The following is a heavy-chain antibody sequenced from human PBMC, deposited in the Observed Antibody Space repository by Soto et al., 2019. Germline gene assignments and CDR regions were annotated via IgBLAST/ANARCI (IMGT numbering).Heavy chain of an antibody. CDR2: ISGSGGST. Sequence: GGSLRLSCAASGFTFSSYAMSWVRQAPGKGLEWVSAISGSGGSTYYADSVKGRFTISRDNSKNTLYLQMNSLRAEDTAVYYCAEDPVVPAAIGRGYYYYGMDVWGQGTTVTVSS. V-gene: IGHV3-23*01. CDR1: GFTFSSYA. D-gene: IGHD2-2*02. J-gene: IGHJ6*02. CDR3: AEDPVVPAAIGRGYYYYGMDV.